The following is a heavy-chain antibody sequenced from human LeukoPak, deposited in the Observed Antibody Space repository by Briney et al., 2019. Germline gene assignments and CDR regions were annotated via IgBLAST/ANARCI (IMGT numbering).Heavy chain of an antibody. J-gene: IGHJ6*02. CDR2: MNPNSGNT. CDR3: ASPYCGGDRYSGWYYGMDV. Sequence: ASVKVSCKASGYTFTSYDINWVRQATGQGLEWMGWMNPNSGNTGYAQKFQGRVTMTRNTSISTAYMELSSLRSEDTAVYYCASPYCGGDRYSGWYYGMDVWGQGTTVTVSS. CDR1: GYTFTSYD. D-gene: IGHD2-21*02. V-gene: IGHV1-8*01.